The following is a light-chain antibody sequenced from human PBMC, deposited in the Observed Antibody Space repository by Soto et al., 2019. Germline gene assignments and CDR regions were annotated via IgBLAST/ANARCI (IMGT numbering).Light chain of an antibody. V-gene: IGKV3-11*01. CDR1: QSVSSY. Sequence: EIVLTQSPATLSLSPGERATLSCRASQSVSSYLAWYQQKPGQAPRLLIYDASNRATGIPARFSGSRSGTEFTLTISSLQSEDFAIYYCQQRSNWPLTFGGGTKVDIK. J-gene: IGKJ4*01. CDR3: QQRSNWPLT. CDR2: DAS.